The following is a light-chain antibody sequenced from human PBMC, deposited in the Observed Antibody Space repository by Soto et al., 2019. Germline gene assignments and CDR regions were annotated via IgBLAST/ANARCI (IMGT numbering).Light chain of an antibody. V-gene: IGKV1-5*01. CDR1: QIIARW. CDR3: LQYNTFPHS. J-gene: IGKJ2*03. Sequence: DIQMTQSPSTLSASIGDSVTLTCRAIQIIARWLAWYQQKPGKAPNLVIYDATKLQSGVPSRFSATASGAEFTLTISGLQAEDFATYYCLQYNTFPHSFGQGTRLEI. CDR2: DAT.